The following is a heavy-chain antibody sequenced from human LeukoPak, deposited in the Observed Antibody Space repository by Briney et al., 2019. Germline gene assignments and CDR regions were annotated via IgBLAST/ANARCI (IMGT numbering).Heavy chain of an antibody. D-gene: IGHD3-3*01. CDR2: IYTSGST. CDR1: GGSISSYY. J-gene: IGHJ4*02. Sequence: SETLSLACTVSGGSISSYYWSWIRQPAGKGLEWIGRIYTSGSTNYNPSLKSRVTMSVDTSKNQFSLKLSSVTAADTAVYYCARGDRDYDFWSDRGYYFDYWGQGTLVTVSS. CDR3: ARGDRDYDFWSDRGYYFDY. V-gene: IGHV4-4*07.